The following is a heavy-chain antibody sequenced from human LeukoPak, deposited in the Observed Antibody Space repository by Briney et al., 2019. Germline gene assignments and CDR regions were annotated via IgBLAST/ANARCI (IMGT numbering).Heavy chain of an antibody. D-gene: IGHD5-12*01. J-gene: IGHJ6*03. CDR3: ARGPPEYSGYLYYYMDV. Sequence: ASVKLSCKASGGTFSSYAISWVRQAPGQGLEWMGGIIPIFGTANYAQKFQGRVTITTDESTSTAYMELSSLRSEDTAVYYCARGPPEYSGYLYYYMDVWGKGTTVTVSS. CDR2: IIPIFGTA. CDR1: GGTFSSYA. V-gene: IGHV1-69*05.